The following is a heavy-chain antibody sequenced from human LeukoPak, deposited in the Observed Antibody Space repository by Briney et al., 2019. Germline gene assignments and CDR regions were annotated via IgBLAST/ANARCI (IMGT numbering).Heavy chain of an antibody. V-gene: IGHV4-4*07. CDR1: GGSISHYY. D-gene: IGHD5-24*01. J-gene: IGHJ4*02. CDR3: ARGYGYQNFDY. Sequence: SETLSLTCTVSGGSISHYYWSWIRQPAGKGLEWIRRIYTTGNTNYNPSLKSRVTMSVDTSENQVSLNLNSMTAADTAVYYCARGYGYQNFDYWGQGTLVTVSS. CDR2: IYTTGNT.